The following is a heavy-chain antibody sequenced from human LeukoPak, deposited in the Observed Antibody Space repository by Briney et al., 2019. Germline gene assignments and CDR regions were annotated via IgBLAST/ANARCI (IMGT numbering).Heavy chain of an antibody. CDR2: ISTYNGNT. J-gene: IGHJ5*02. V-gene: IGHV1-18*01. D-gene: IGHD2-2*01. Sequence: ASVKVSCKASGYTFINFGISWVRQAPAQGLEWVGWISTYNGNTEYAKKFQGRVTMTTDTSTSTAYMELWSLRSDDTAVYYCARYCTSATCYAFDPWGQGSLVTVSS. CDR3: ARYCTSATCYAFDP. CDR1: GYTFINFG.